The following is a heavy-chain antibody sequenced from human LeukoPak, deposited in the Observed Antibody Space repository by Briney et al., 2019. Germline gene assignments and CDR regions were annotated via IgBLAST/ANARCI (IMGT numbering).Heavy chain of an antibody. CDR1: GYTFTSYG. Sequence: GASVKVSCKASGYTFTSYGISWVRQAPGQGLEWMGWISAYNGNTNYAQKLQGRVTMTTDTSTSTAYMELRSLRSDDTAVYYCARVRDIVATIYYYYMDVWGKGTTVTVSS. V-gene: IGHV1-18*01. CDR2: ISAYNGNT. CDR3: ARVRDIVATIYYYYMDV. D-gene: IGHD5-12*01. J-gene: IGHJ6*03.